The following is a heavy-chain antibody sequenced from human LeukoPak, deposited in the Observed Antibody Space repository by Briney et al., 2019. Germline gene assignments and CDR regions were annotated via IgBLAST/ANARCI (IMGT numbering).Heavy chain of an antibody. CDR3: ARDPSSSAFYI. J-gene: IGHJ3*02. D-gene: IGHD3-10*01. V-gene: IGHV3-7*01. CDR1: GFSFTSSW. Sequence: GGSLRLSCVASGFSFTSSWMSWVRQAPEKGLEFVANINQDGSTKNHLDSVKGRFTVSRDNAKNSLYLQMNSVRVEDTAVYYCARDPSSSAFYIWGKGTMVTVSS. CDR2: INQDGSTK.